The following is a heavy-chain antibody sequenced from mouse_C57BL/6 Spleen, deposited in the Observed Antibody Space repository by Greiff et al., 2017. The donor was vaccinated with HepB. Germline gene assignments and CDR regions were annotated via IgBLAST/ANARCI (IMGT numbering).Heavy chain of an antibody. Sequence: QVQLQQPGAELVKPGASVKLSCKASGYTFTSYWMHWVKQRPGQGLEWIGMIHPNSGSTNYNEKFKSKATLTVDKSSSTAYMQLSSLTSEDSAVYYCAREGYYGYDDYAMDYWGQGTSVTVSS. CDR1: GYTFTSYW. CDR2: IHPNSGST. J-gene: IGHJ4*01. D-gene: IGHD2-2*01. CDR3: AREGYYGYDDYAMDY. V-gene: IGHV1-64*01.